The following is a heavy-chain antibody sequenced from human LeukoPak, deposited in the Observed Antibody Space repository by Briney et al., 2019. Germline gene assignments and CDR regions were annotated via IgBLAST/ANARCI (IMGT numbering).Heavy chain of an antibody. Sequence: GASLKVSCKTSGYTFTDYYLHWVRQAPVQGLDWIASINPNSGGSNYAQKFQGRVTMTRDTSISTAYMELSRLRSDDTAVYYCARDLPPIVVVTAIPDHDAFDIWGQGTMVTVSS. CDR2: INPNSGGS. V-gene: IGHV1-2*02. CDR1: GYTFTDYY. J-gene: IGHJ3*02. D-gene: IGHD2-21*02. CDR3: ARDLPPIVVVTAIPDHDAFDI.